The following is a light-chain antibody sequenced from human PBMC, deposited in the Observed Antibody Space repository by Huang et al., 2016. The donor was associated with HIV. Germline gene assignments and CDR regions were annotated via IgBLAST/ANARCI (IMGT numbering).Light chain of an antibody. CDR2: DAS. J-gene: IGKJ2*01. V-gene: IGKV1-33*01. CDR1: QDISNY. Sequence: DIQMTQSPSSLSASVGDRVTITCQASQDISNYLNGYQQKPGKAPKLLIYDASNLETGVPSRVSGSGSGTDFTFTISSLQPEDIATYYCQQYDNLYTFGQGTKLEIK. CDR3: QQYDNLYT.